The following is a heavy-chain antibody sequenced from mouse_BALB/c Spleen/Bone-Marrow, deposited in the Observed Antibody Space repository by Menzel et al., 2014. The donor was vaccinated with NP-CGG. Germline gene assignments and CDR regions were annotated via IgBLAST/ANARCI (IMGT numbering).Heavy chain of an antibody. CDR2: IRNLAYSI. Sequence: EVQLQESGGGLVQPGGSRKLSCAASGFTFSDYGMAWVRQAPGKGPEWVAFIRNLAYSIYYADIVTGRFTISRENAKNTLYLEISSLRSEDSAMYYCARAGYDGYPWYFDVWGAGTTVTVPS. V-gene: IGHV5-15*02. D-gene: IGHD2-3*01. CDR3: ARAGYDGYPWYFDV. CDR1: GFTFSDYG. J-gene: IGHJ1*01.